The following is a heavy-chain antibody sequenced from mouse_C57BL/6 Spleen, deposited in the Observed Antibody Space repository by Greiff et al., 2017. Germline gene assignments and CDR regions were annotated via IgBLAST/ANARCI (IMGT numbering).Heavy chain of an antibody. Sequence: QVQLQQPGAELVMPGASVKLSCKASGYTFTSYWMHWVKQRPGQGLEWIGEIDPSDSYTNYNQKFKGKSTLTVDKSSSTAYMQLSSLTSEDSAVYYCERWFYYCSSSYAMDYWGQGTSVTVSS. CDR2: IDPSDSYT. V-gene: IGHV1-69*01. J-gene: IGHJ4*01. CDR1: GYTFTSYW. D-gene: IGHD1-1*01. CDR3: ERWFYYCSSSYAMDY.